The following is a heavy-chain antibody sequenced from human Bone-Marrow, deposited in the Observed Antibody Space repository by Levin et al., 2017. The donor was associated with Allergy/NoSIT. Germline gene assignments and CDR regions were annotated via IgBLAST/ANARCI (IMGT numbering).Heavy chain of an antibody. D-gene: IGHD3-10*01. V-gene: IGHV3-48*03. Sequence: GGSLRLSCAASGFTFSNYEMNWVRQAPEKGLEWVAYISSSGDTLYYADSVKGRFTISRENAKNSLFLHMNSLRGEDTGVYYCARAFGELSEVDYWGQGTLVTVSS. CDR3: ARAFGELSEVDY. CDR2: ISSSGDTL. CDR1: GFTFSNYE. J-gene: IGHJ4*02.